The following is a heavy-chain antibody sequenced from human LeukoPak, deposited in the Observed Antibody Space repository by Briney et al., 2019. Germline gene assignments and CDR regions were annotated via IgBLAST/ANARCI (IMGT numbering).Heavy chain of an antibody. CDR1: GFTVSSNY. J-gene: IGHJ4*02. D-gene: IGHD6-19*01. CDR3: TTVTSGEQWLPQGYYFDY. CDR2: IKSKTDGGTT. Sequence: PGGSLRLSCAASGFTVSSNYMSWVRQAPGKGLEWVGRIKSKTDGGTTDYAAPVKGRFTISRDDSKNTLYLQMNSLKTEDTAVYYCTTVTSGEQWLPQGYYFDYWGQGTLVTVSS. V-gene: IGHV3-15*01.